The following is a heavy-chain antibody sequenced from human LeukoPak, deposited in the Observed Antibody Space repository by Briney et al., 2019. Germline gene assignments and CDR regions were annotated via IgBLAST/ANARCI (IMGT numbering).Heavy chain of an antibody. J-gene: IGHJ4*02. CDR1: GFTVSSNY. D-gene: IGHD3-22*01. CDR3: ARDWRSTYYYDSSGSPGDY. CDR2: IYSGGST. V-gene: IGHV3-66*02. Sequence: PGGSLRLSCAASGFTVSSNYMSWVRQAPGKGLEWVSVIYSGGSTYYADSVKGRFTISRDNSKNTLYLQMNSLRAEDTAVYYCARDWRSTYYYDSSGSPGDYWGQGTLVTVSS.